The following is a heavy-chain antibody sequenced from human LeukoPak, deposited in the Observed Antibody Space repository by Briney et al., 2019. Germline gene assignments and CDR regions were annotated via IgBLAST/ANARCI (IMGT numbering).Heavy chain of an antibody. CDR2: IYHSGST. Sequence: SQTLSLTCTVSGGSISSGGYYWSWIRQPPGKGLEWIGYIYHSGSTYYNPSLKSRVTISVDRSKNQFSLKLSSVTAADTAVYYCARGGSPYCTNGVCPFDYWGQGTLVTVSS. D-gene: IGHD2-8*01. CDR3: ARGGSPYCTNGVCPFDY. J-gene: IGHJ4*02. V-gene: IGHV4-30-2*01. CDR1: GGSISSGGYY.